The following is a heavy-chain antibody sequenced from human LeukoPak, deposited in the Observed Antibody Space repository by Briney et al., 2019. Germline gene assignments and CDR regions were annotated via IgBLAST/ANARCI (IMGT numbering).Heavy chain of an antibody. Sequence: GGSLRLSCAASGFTFSSYWMHWVRHVPKQGLMWVSRINSDETISEYVDSVNGRFTSSRDNAKNTLYLQMNSLRAEDTAVYFCLYGGYFQHWGQGTLVTVSS. CDR3: LYGGYFQH. CDR2: INSDETIS. V-gene: IGHV3-74*01. J-gene: IGHJ1*01. CDR1: GFTFSSYW. D-gene: IGHD3-16*01.